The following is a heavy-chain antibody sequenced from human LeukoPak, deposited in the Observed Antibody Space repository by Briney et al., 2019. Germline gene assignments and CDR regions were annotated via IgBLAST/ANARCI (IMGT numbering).Heavy chain of an antibody. CDR2: IRSKAYGGTT. Sequence: GGSLRLSCTASGFTFGDYAMSWVRQAPGKGLEWVGFIRSKAYGGTTEYAASVKGRFTISRDDSKSIAYLQMNSLKTEDTAVYYCTRGKDVVVPAAIDYYFDYWGQGTLVTVSS. CDR1: GFTFGDYA. D-gene: IGHD2-2*02. V-gene: IGHV3-49*04. J-gene: IGHJ4*02. CDR3: TRGKDVVVPAAIDYYFDY.